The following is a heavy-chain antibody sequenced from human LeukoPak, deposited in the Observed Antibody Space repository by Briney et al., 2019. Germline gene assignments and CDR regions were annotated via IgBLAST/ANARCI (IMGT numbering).Heavy chain of an antibody. Sequence: SETLSLTCTVSGGSIRSSYYYWGWIRQPPGKGLEWIGSIYDSGSTYYNPSLKSRVTISVDTSKNQFSLKLNSVTAADTAVYYCARSLFDYWGQGTLVTVSS. V-gene: IGHV4-39*01. D-gene: IGHD1-26*01. CDR2: IYDSGST. CDR1: GGSIRSSYYY. CDR3: ARSLFDY. J-gene: IGHJ4*02.